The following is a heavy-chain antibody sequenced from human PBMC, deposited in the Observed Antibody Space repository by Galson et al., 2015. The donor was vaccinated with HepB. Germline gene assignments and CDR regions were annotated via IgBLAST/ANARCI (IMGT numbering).Heavy chain of an antibody. J-gene: IGHJ5*02. D-gene: IGHD6-6*01. V-gene: IGHV1-3*04. CDR3: AREVDSSSSFWFDP. CDR1: GYTFTGYY. Sequence: SVKVSCKASGYTFTGYYMHRVRQAPGQRLEWMGWITTGNGNTRYSQKFQGRVTIARDTSASTAYMDLSSLRSEDTAVYYCAREVDSSSSFWFDPWGQGTLVTVSS. CDR2: ITTGNGNT.